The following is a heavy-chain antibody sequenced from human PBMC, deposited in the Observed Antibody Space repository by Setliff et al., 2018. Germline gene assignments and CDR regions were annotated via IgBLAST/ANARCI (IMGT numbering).Heavy chain of an antibody. Sequence: SVKVSCKASGGTFSSYAISWVRQAPGQGLEWMGGIIPILGIANYAQKFQGRVTITADKSTSTAYMELSSLRSEDTAVYYCAGPGFGEIDHDAFDIWGQGTMVTVSS. V-gene: IGHV1-69*10. CDR1: GGTFSSYA. J-gene: IGHJ3*02. D-gene: IGHD3-10*01. CDR2: IIPILGIA. CDR3: AGPGFGEIDHDAFDI.